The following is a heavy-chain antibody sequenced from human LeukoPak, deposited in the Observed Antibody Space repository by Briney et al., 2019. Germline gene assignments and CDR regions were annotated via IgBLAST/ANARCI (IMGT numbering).Heavy chain of an antibody. CDR2: IRSKANSYAT. CDR3: TRTSDILTGYTPREAYYYYYHMDV. V-gene: IGHV3-73*01. D-gene: IGHD3-9*01. Sequence: GGSLRLSCAASGFTFSGPAMHWVRQASGKGLEWVGRIRSKANSYATVYAASVKGRFTISRDDSKNTAYLQMNSLKTEDTAVYYCTRTSDILTGYTPREAYYYYYHMDVWGKGTTVTISS. CDR1: GFTFSGPA. J-gene: IGHJ6*03.